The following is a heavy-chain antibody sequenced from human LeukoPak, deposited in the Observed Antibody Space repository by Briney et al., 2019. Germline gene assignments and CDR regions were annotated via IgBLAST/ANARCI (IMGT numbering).Heavy chain of an antibody. CDR3: ARLVVVPAATVVWFDP. CDR2: IYYSGST. Sequence: SETLSLTCTVSGGSISSGSYYWGWIRQPPGKGLEWIGSIYYSGSTYYNPSLKSRVTISVDTSKNQFSLKLSSVTAADTAVYYCARLVVVPAATVVWFDPWGQGTLVTVSS. CDR1: GGSISSGSYY. J-gene: IGHJ5*02. V-gene: IGHV4-39*01. D-gene: IGHD2-2*01.